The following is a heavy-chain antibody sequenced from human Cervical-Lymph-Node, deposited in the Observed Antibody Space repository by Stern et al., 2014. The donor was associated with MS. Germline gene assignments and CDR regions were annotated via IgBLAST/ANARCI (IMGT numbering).Heavy chain of an antibody. V-gene: IGHV1-2*02. CDR2: INPSTGAT. D-gene: IGHD2-15*01. CDR1: GCTFIDYY. Sequence: VQLVQSGAEVKQPGASVTVSCKASGCTFIDYYIHWVRQAPGQGFEWLGWINPSTGATNYGQKFQGRVTMTRDTSINTAYVELRRLRSDDTAVYFCAKVAWELLGAFDIWGQGTLITVSS. CDR3: AKVAWELLGAFDI. J-gene: IGHJ3*02.